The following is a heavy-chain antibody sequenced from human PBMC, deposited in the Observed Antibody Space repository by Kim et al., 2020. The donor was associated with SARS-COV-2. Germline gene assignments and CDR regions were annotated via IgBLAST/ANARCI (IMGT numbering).Heavy chain of an antibody. J-gene: IGHJ4*02. V-gene: IGHV4-61*07. Sequence: SLKSRVTISVDTSKNQFSLKLSSVTAADTAVYYCARHTPRRYSYGPLDYWGQGTLVTVSS. D-gene: IGHD5-18*01. CDR3: ARHTPRRYSYGPLDY.